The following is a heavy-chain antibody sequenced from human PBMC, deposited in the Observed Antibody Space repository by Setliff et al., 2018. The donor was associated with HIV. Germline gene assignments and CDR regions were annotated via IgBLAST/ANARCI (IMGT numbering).Heavy chain of an antibody. J-gene: IGHJ5*01. CDR2: MYHGEST. CDR1: GYSISSGYY. V-gene: IGHV4-38-2*02. CDR3: ARPMALQYNSWFDP. Sequence: SETLSLTCTVSGYSISSGYYWGWIRQPPGKGLEWIGSMYHGESTSYNPSLKSRVTISVDTSKNQFSLKLTSVTAADTSVYYCARPMALQYNSWFDPWGQGTLVTVSS. D-gene: IGHD1-20*01.